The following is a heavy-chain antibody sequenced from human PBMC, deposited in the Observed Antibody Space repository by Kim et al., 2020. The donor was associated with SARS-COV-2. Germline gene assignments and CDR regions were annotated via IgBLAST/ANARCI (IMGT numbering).Heavy chain of an antibody. V-gene: IGHV3-23*01. Sequence: GGSLRLSCAASGFTFSSYAMSWVRQAPGKGLEWVSAISGSGGSTYYADSVKGRFTISRDNSKNTLYLQMNSLRAEDTAVYYCAKVLRQYYYDSSGYLYYYGMDVWGQGTTVTVSS. CDR2: ISGSGGST. CDR1: GFTFSSYA. CDR3: AKVLRQYYYDSSGYLYYYGMDV. J-gene: IGHJ6*02. D-gene: IGHD3-22*01.